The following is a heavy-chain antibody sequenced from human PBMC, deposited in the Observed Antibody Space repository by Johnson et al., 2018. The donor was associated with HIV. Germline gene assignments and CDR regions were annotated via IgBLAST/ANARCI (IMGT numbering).Heavy chain of an antibody. CDR2: ISTSGSNI. V-gene: IGHV3-11*04. D-gene: IGHD5-24*01. CDR1: GLSFSNAW. Sequence: QVQLVESGGGLVKPGESLRLSCAASGLSFSNAWMNWVRQAPGKGLEWVSYISTSGSNIYYADSVRGRFTISRDNAKNSLYLQMNSLRAEDTAVYYCAKEKNGYHWTFDIWGQGTMVTVSS. J-gene: IGHJ3*02. CDR3: AKEKNGYHWTFDI.